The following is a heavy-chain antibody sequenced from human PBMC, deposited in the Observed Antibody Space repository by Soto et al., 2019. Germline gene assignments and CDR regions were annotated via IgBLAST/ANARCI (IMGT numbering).Heavy chain of an antibody. CDR3: AGDRGGAYDILTGSDY. CDR1: GGTFSSYT. D-gene: IGHD3-9*01. CDR2: IIPILGIA. V-gene: IGHV1-69*08. J-gene: IGHJ4*02. Sequence: QVQLVQSGAEVKKPGSSVKVSCKASGGTFSSYTISWVRQAPGQGHEWMGRIIPILGIANYAQKFQGSVTITADKSTSTAYMELSSLRSDDTAMYYCAGDRGGAYDILTGSDYWGQGTLVTVSS.